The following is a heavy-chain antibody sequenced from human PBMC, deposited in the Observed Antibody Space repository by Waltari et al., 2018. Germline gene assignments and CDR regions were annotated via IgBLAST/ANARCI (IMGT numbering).Heavy chain of an antibody. CDR2: VKSDGSDT. D-gene: IGHD3-3*01. Sequence: EVQLLESGGGLVQPGESLRLSCAASGFNFSDYWMHWVRQAPGKGLVWVSRVKSDGSDTDSADFAKGRFTISRDNAKNTLYLQMKGLRGDDTAIYYCTRGPRTGNYEYGLDVWGQGTMVTVSS. CDR1: GFNFSDYW. CDR3: TRGPRTGNYEYGLDV. J-gene: IGHJ3*01. V-gene: IGHV3-74*01.